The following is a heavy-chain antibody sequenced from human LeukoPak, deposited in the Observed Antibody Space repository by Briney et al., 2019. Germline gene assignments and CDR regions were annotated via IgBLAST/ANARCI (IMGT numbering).Heavy chain of an antibody. Sequence: GGSLRLSCAASGFTFSSYSIHWVRQAPGKGLEWISYIASDSTAIYYADSVKGRFTISRDNSKNTLYLQMNSLRAEDTAVYYCARQIAVAGNFDYWGQGTLVTVSS. CDR3: ARQIAVAGNFDY. V-gene: IGHV3-48*01. D-gene: IGHD6-19*01. J-gene: IGHJ4*02. CDR2: IASDSTAI. CDR1: GFTFSSYS.